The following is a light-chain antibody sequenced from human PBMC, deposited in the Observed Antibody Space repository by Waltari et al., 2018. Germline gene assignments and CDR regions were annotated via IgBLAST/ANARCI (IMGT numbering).Light chain of an antibody. CDR3: SSYTSSSVV. Sequence: QSALTQPASLSGSPGQSITIPCTGISSDVGVYSFFSWYQQHPGKAPELVIYDVSNRPSGVSNRFSGSNSGDTASLTISGLQAEDEADYFCSSYTSSSVVFGGGTKLTVL. CDR2: DVS. CDR1: SSDVGVYSF. J-gene: IGLJ2*01. V-gene: IGLV2-14*03.